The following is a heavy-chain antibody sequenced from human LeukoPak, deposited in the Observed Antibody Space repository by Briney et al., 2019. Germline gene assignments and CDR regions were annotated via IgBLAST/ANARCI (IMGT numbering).Heavy chain of an antibody. D-gene: IGHD1-26*01. V-gene: IGHV1-69*05. CDR1: GGTFSSYA. CDR2: IIPIFGTA. Sequence: GASVKVSCKAFGGTFSSYAISWVRQAPGQGLEWMGRIIPIFGTANYAQKFQGRVTITTDESTSTAYMELSSLRSEDTAVYYCARDGEMGATRYWGQGTLVTVSS. J-gene: IGHJ4*02. CDR3: ARDGEMGATRY.